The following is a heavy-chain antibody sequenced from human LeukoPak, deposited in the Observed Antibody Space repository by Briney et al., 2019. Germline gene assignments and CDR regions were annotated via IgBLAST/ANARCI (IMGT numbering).Heavy chain of an antibody. D-gene: IGHD3-22*01. V-gene: IGHV4-39*01. Sequence: PSETLSLTCTVSGGSISSSSYYWGWIRQPPGKGLEWIGSIYYSGSTYYNPSLKSRVTISVDTSKNQFSLKLSSVTAADTAVYYCARQDSGALIVVPNWVWFDPWGQGTLVTVSS. CDR3: ARQDSGALIVVPNWVWFDP. J-gene: IGHJ5*02. CDR2: IYYSGST. CDR1: GGSISSSSYY.